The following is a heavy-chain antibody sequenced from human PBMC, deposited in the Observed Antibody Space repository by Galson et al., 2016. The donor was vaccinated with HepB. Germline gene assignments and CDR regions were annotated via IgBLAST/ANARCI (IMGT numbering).Heavy chain of an antibody. CDR3: AKSDRLHNLAVAAMDN. CDR2: ISYEGSSK. Sequence: SLRLSCAVSGFTFSTFGMHWVRQAPGKGLEWVAVISYEGSSKNYAESVRGRFTISRDNSNNTLDLQMHSLTTDDTAIYYCAKSDRLHNLAVAAMDNWGQGTQVTVSS. J-gene: IGHJ4*02. CDR1: GFTFSTFG. V-gene: IGHV3-30*18. D-gene: IGHD6-19*01.